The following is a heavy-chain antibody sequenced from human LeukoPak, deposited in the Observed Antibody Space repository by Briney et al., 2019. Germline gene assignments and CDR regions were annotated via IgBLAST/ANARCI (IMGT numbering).Heavy chain of an antibody. CDR1: GFTLSSYA. V-gene: IGHV3-23*01. CDR3: AKVGRDVAAAGPYYFDY. J-gene: IGHJ4*02. Sequence: GGSLRLSCAASGFTLSSYALSWVRQAPGKGLEWISIISESGVITYYADSVKGRFNISRDNSKNTLYLQMNSLRAEDTAVYYCAKVGRDVAAAGPYYFDYWGQGTLVTVFS. D-gene: IGHD6-13*01. CDR2: ISESGVIT.